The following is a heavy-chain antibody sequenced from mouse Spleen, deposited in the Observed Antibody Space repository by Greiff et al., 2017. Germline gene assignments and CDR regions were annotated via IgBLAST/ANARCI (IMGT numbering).Heavy chain of an antibody. CDR3: NFDSSGYVGVWFAY. Sequence: EVQLQQSGAELVRSGASVKLSCTASGFNIKDYYMHWVKQRPEQGLEWIGWIDPENGDTEYAPKFQGKATMTADTSSNTAYLQLSSLTSEDTAVYYCNFDSSGYVGVWFAYWGQGTLVTVSA. V-gene: IGHV14-4*02. D-gene: IGHD3-2*01. CDR1: GFNIKDYY. CDR2: IDPENGDT. J-gene: IGHJ3*01.